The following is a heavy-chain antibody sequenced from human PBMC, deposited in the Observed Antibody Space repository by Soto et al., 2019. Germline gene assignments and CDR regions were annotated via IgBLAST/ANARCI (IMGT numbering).Heavy chain of an antibody. CDR2: IKSKTDGGTT. D-gene: IGHD3-10*01. CDR3: TAYYYGSGSPLIYYYYYGMDV. J-gene: IGHJ6*02. CDR1: GFTVSNAW. V-gene: IGHV3-15*01. Sequence: VGSLRLSCAASGFTVSNAWMSWVRQAPGKGLEWVGRIKSKTDGGTTDYAAPVKGRFTISRDDSKNTLYLQMNSLKTEDTAVYYCTAYYYGSGSPLIYYYYYGMDVWGQGTTVTVSS.